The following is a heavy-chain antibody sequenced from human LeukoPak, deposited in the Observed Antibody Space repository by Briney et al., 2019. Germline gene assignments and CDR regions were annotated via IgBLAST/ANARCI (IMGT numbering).Heavy chain of an antibody. Sequence: SETLSLTCTVSGGSISSYYWSWIRQPPGKGQEWIGYIYTSGSTNYNPSLKSRVTISVDTSKNQFSLKLSSVTAADTAVYYCARLRMVLRYYYMDVWGKGTTVTVSS. CDR1: GGSISSYY. CDR2: IYTSGST. V-gene: IGHV4-4*09. J-gene: IGHJ6*03. CDR3: ARLRMVLRYYYMDV. D-gene: IGHD1-14*01.